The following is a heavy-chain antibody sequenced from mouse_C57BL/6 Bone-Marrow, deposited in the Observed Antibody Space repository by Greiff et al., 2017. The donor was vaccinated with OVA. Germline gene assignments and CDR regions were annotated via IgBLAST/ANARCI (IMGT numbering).Heavy chain of an antibody. CDR3: TSPNYYGSSYWYVDV. J-gene: IGHJ1*03. CDR1: GYTFTDYE. V-gene: IGHV1-15*01. D-gene: IGHD1-1*01. Sequence: QVQLQQSGAELVRPGASVTLSCKASGYTFTDYEMHWVKQTPVHGMEWIGAIDPETGGPAYNQKFKGKAILTAAKSSSTSYMELRSLTSEDSAVYYCTSPNYYGSSYWYVDVWGTGTTVTVSS. CDR2: IDPETGGP.